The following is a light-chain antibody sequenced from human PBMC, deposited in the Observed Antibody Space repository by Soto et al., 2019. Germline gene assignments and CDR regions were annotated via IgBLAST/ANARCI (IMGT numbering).Light chain of an antibody. CDR3: QSYDSSLSGYVV. Sequence: QSVLTQPPSVYGAPGQRVSISCTGSSSNIGAGYDVHWYQQLPGTAPKLLIYGNSNRPSGVPDRFSGSKSGTSASLAITGLQAEDEADYYCQSYDSSLSGYVVFGGGTMLTVL. V-gene: IGLV1-40*01. CDR2: GNS. CDR1: SSNIGAGYD. J-gene: IGLJ2*01.